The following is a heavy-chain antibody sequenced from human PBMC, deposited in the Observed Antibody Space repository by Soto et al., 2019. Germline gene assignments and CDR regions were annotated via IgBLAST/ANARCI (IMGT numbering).Heavy chain of an antibody. J-gene: IGHJ6*02. CDR2: IIPIFGTA. D-gene: IGHD3-10*01. V-gene: IGHV1-69*06. CDR3: ASGGNSYGSGSDYYYYGMDV. CDR1: GGTFSSYA. Sequence: QVQLVRSGAEVKKPGASVKVSCKASGGTFSSYAISWVRQAPGQGLEWMGGIIPIFGTANYAQKFQGRVTITADKSTSTAYMELSSLRSEDTAVYYCASGGNSYGSGSDYYYYGMDVWGQGTTVTVSS.